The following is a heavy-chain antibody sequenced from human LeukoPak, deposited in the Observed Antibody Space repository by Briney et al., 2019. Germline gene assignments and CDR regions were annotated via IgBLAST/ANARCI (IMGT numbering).Heavy chain of an antibody. V-gene: IGHV3-30-3*01. Sequence: PGGSLRLSCAASGFTFSSYAMHWVRRAPGKGLEWVAVISYDGSNKYYADSVKGRFTISRDNSKNTLYLQMNSLRAEDTAVYYCARDLHDYGDYPVDYWGQGTLVTVSS. J-gene: IGHJ4*02. D-gene: IGHD4-17*01. CDR2: ISYDGSNK. CDR1: GFTFSSYA. CDR3: ARDLHDYGDYPVDY.